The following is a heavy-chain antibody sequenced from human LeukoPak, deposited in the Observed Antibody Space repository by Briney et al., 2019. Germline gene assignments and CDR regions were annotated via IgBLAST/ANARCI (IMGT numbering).Heavy chain of an antibody. Sequence: SETLSLTCGVSGDSIDTSFWWNWVRQTPEKGLEWIGYIYYSGSTNYNSSLRSRVTISVDTSKNQFSLKLRSVTAADTAVYYCARVTGYMIEDYFDYWGQGTLVTVSS. CDR3: ARVTGYMIEDYFDY. CDR1: GDSIDTSFW. J-gene: IGHJ4*02. CDR2: IYYSGST. D-gene: IGHD3-22*01. V-gene: IGHV4-4*02.